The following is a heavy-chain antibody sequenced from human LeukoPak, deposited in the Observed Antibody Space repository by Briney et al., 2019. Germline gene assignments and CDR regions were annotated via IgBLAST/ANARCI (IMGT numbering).Heavy chain of an antibody. CDR2: ITQDGGAK. J-gene: IGHJ3*01. D-gene: IGHD3/OR15-3a*01. CDR1: GFTLSNSW. V-gene: IGHV3-7*01. CDR3: ADPDWG. Sequence: PGGSLRLSCTASGFTLSNSWMTWVRQAPGKGLECMATITQDGGAKYYVDSVKGRFTISRDNAKNSLYLQMNSLRAEDTAVYYCADPDWGWGQGTMVTVSS.